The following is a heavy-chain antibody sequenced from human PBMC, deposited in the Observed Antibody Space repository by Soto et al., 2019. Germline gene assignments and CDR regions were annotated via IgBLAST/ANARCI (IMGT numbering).Heavy chain of an antibody. V-gene: IGHV3-23*01. Sequence: GGSLRLSCAASQFTFSNYAMSWVRQAPGKGLEWVSSISDSATNTYYADSVKGRFTISRDNSESTLYLQMNSLRADDTAVYYCAKTYGPGNYYPEETHDVFDFWGQGTMVTVSS. J-gene: IGHJ3*01. D-gene: IGHD3-10*01. CDR2: ISDSATNT. CDR1: QFTFSNYA. CDR3: AKTYGPGNYYPEETHDVFDF.